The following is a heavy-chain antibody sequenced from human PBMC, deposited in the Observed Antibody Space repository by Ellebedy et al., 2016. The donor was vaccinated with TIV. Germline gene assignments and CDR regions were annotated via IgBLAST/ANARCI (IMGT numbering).Heavy chain of an antibody. V-gene: IGHV1-2*02. D-gene: IGHD3-10*01. CDR3: ARDGPMVRGVMGYGMDV. Sequence: AASVTVSCKASGYTFTSYGISWARQAPGQGLEWMGWINPNSGGTNSAQKFQGRVTMTRDTSISTAYMELSRLRSDDTAVYYCARDGPMVRGVMGYGMDVWGQGTTVTVSS. J-gene: IGHJ6*02. CDR2: INPNSGGT. CDR1: GYTFTSYG.